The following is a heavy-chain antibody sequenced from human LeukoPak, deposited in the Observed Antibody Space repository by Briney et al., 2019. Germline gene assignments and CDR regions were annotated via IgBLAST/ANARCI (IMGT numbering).Heavy chain of an antibody. J-gene: IGHJ4*02. Sequence: GGSLRLSCAASGFTFSSYAMHWVRQAPGKGLVWVSRISADGSSTSYADSVKGRFTISRDNAKNSLYLQMNSLRAEDTAVYYCARGGFGSSGYYYDYWGQGTLVTVSS. CDR3: ARGGFGSSGYYYDY. D-gene: IGHD3-22*01. V-gene: IGHV3-74*01. CDR2: ISADGSST. CDR1: GFTFSSYA.